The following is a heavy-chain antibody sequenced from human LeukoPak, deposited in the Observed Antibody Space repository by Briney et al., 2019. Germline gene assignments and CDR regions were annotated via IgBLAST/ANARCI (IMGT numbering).Heavy chain of an antibody. V-gene: IGHV3-23*01. Sequence: GGSLRLSCTASGFTFSSYGMSWVRQAPGKGLEWVSSIGNDKHYADSVKGRFTVSRDNSKNTLYLQLNSLRAEDSAVYYCAKDASPGNSIWDYFAFWGQGTLVTVSS. CDR1: GFTFSSYG. CDR2: IGNDK. CDR3: AKDASPGNSIWDYFAF. J-gene: IGHJ4*02. D-gene: IGHD1-7*01.